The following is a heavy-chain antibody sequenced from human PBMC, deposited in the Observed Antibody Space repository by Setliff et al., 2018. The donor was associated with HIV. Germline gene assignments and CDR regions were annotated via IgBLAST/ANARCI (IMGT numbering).Heavy chain of an antibody. D-gene: IGHD6-13*01. V-gene: IGHV3-21*04. J-gene: IGHJ4*02. CDR2: ISKSGTYM. Sequence: PGGSLRLSCAASGFTVSSVYINWVRQAPGKGLEWVSSISKSGTYMYYADSVKGRFTISRDNAKTSLYLQMNSLRAEDTAVYYCARDGPAAGTDDFDYWGQGTQVTVSS. CDR1: GFTVSSVY. CDR3: ARDGPAAGTDDFDY.